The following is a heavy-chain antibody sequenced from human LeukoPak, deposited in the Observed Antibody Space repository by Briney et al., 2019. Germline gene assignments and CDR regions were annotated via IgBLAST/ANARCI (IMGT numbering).Heavy chain of an antibody. CDR2: ISYDGSNK. CDR1: GFTFSSYG. Sequence: GRSLRLSCAASGFTFSSYGMHWVRQAPGKGLEWVAVISYDGSNKYYADSVKGRFTISRDNSKNTLYLQMNSLRAEDTAVYYCAITYDSSGYGRDAFDIWGQGTMVTVSS. J-gene: IGHJ3*02. CDR3: AITYDSSGYGRDAFDI. D-gene: IGHD3-22*01. V-gene: IGHV3-30*03.